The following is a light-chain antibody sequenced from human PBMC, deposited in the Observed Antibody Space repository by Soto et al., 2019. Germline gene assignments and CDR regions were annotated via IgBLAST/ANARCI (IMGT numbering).Light chain of an antibody. J-gene: IGKJ1*01. V-gene: IGKV1-5*01. CDR3: QQYNSYSWT. Sequence: DMQMTQSPSTLSASVGDRVTITCRASQSISSWLAWYQQKPGKAPKLLIYDVSSLESGVPSRFSGSGSGTEFTLTISGLQPDDFAPYYCQQYNSYSWTFGQGAKVEIK. CDR1: QSISSW. CDR2: DVS.